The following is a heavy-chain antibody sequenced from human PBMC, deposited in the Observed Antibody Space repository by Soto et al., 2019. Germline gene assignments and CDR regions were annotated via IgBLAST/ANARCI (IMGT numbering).Heavy chain of an antibody. CDR2: IYYSGST. D-gene: IGHD3-9*01. CDR3: ARGINRYYDILTGYHRYNWFDP. Sequence: PSETLSLTCTVYGGSFSSYDCSWIRQPPGKGLEWIGYIYYSGSTNYNPSLKSRVTISVDTSKNQFSLKLSSVTAADTAVYYCARGINRYYDILTGYHRYNWFDPWGQGTLVTV. CDR1: GGSFSSYD. J-gene: IGHJ5*02. V-gene: IGHV4-59*12.